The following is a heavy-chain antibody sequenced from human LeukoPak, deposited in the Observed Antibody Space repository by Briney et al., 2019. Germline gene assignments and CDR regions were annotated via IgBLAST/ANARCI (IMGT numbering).Heavy chain of an antibody. CDR3: ASISGYDAYY. Sequence: SETLSLTCTVSGYSISSGNYWDWIRQLPGKGLEWIGSIYHSGSTYYNPSLKSRVTISVDTSKNQFSLKLSSVTAADTAVYYCASISGYDAYYWGQGTLVTVSS. J-gene: IGHJ4*02. CDR1: GYSISSGNY. CDR2: IYHSGST. D-gene: IGHD5-12*01. V-gene: IGHV4-38-2*02.